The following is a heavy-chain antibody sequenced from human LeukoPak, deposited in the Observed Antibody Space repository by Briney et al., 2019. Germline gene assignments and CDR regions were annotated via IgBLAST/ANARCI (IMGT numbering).Heavy chain of an antibody. CDR3: ARSGLLWFGEQPPGGY. Sequence: ASVKVSCKASGYTFTSYGISWVRQAPGQGLEWMGWISAYNGNTNYAQKLQGRVTMTTDTSTNTAYMELRSLRSDDTAVYYCARSGLLWFGEQPPGGYWGQGTLVTVSS. CDR2: ISAYNGNT. D-gene: IGHD3-10*01. J-gene: IGHJ4*02. CDR1: GYTFTSYG. V-gene: IGHV1-18*01.